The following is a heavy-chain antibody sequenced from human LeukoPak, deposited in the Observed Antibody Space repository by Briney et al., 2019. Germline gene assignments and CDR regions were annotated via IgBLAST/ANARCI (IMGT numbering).Heavy chain of an antibody. D-gene: IGHD6-19*01. CDR1: GGTFSNYA. V-gene: IGHV1-69*06. CDR3: ARGDSSGWHGLEDY. Sequence: ASVKVSCKASGGTFSNYAISWVRQAPGQGLEWMGGIIPIFGTANYAQKFRGRVTITADKSTRTAYMELSSLRSEDTAVYYCARGDSSGWHGLEDYWGQGTLVTVSS. CDR2: IIPIFGTA. J-gene: IGHJ4*02.